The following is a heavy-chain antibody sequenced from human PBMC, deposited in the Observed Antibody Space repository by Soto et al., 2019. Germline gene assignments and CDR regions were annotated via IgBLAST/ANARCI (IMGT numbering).Heavy chain of an antibody. V-gene: IGHV3-23*01. J-gene: IGHJ3*02. D-gene: IGHD3-22*01. CDR1: GFTFSSYA. CDR3: AKDGDSSGYYTADAFDI. CDR2: ISGSGGST. Sequence: GGSLRLSCAASGFTFSSYAMSWVRQAPGKGLEWVSAISGSGGSTYYADSVKGRFTISRDNSKNTLYLQMNSLRAEDTAVYYCAKDGDSSGYYTADAFDIWGQGTMVTVSS.